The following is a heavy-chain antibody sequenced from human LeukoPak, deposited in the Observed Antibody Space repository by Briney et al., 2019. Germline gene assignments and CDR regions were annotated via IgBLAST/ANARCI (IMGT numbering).Heavy chain of an antibody. CDR3: ARHPGYYGSGETNWFDP. D-gene: IGHD3-10*01. CDR2: INNSGST. CDR1: GGSFSGYY. V-gene: IGHV4-34*01. J-gene: IGHJ5*02. Sequence: SETLSLTCAVYGGSFSGYYWSWIRQPPGKGLEWIGDINNSGSTNYNPSLKSRVTISVDTSKNQFSLKLSSVTAADTAVYYCARHPGYYGSGETNWFDPWGQGTLITVSS.